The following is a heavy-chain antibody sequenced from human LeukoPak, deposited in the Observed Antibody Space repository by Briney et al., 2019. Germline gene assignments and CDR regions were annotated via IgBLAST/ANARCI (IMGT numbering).Heavy chain of an antibody. V-gene: IGHV3-7*01. J-gene: IGHJ4*02. CDR1: GFTFSSYW. D-gene: IGHD3-10*01. CDR3: ARADYHGSGSYYWK. CDR2: IKEDGGEK. Sequence: GGSLRLSCAASGFTFSSYWMSWVRQAPGKGLEWEANIKEDGGEKYYVDSVKGRFTISRDNAKKSLYLQMTSLRAEDTAVYYCARADYHGSGSYYWKWGQGTLVTVSS.